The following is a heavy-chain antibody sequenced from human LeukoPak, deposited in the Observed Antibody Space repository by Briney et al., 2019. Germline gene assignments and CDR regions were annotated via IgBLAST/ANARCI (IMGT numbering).Heavy chain of an antibody. D-gene: IGHD2-21*02. V-gene: IGHV3-30*04. Sequence: GGSLRLSCAAPGFTFSSYAMHWVRQAPGKGLEWVAVISYDGSNKYYADSVKGRFTISRDNSKNTLYLQMNSLRAEDTAVYYCARVGDYYYYYYMDVWGKGTTVTVSS. CDR3: ARVGDYYYYYYMDV. J-gene: IGHJ6*03. CDR1: GFTFSSYA. CDR2: ISYDGSNK.